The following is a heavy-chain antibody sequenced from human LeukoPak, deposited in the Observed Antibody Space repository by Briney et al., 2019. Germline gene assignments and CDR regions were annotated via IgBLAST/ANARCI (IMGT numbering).Heavy chain of an antibody. CDR3: ARDQGYYDSSGYHR. D-gene: IGHD3-22*01. CDR2: INPNSGGT. J-gene: IGHJ4*02. CDR1: GYTFTGYY. Sequence: ASVKVSCKASGYTFTGYYMHWVRQAPGQVLEWMGWINPNSGGTNYAQKFQGRVTMTRDTSISTAYMELSRLRSDDTAVYYCARDQGYYDSSGYHRWGQGTLVTVSS. V-gene: IGHV1-2*02.